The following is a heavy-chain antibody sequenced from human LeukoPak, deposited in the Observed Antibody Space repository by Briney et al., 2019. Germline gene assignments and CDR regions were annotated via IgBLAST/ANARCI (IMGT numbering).Heavy chain of an antibody. Sequence: GESLQISCKGSGYSINNYWIAWVRQMPGEGLEWMGIIDPGDSNTRCSPSFQGHVTISADKTISTAYQQRRSLQASDAAMFYCASGAYCGGDCYSGAFDIWGQGTMVTVSS. CDR3: ASGAYCGGDCYSGAFDI. CDR1: GYSINNYW. CDR2: IDPGDSNT. J-gene: IGHJ3*02. V-gene: IGHV5-51*01. D-gene: IGHD2-21*02.